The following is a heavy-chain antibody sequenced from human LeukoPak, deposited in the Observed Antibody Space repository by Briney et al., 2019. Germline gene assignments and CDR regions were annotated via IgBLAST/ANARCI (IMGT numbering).Heavy chain of an antibody. J-gene: IGHJ5*02. CDR2: IYHSGST. CDR3: ARVWSGYYKRNWFDP. Sequence: TSETLSLTCAVSGGSISSGGYSWSWIRQPPGKGLEWIGYIYHSGSTYYNPSLKSRVTISVDTSKNQFSLKLSSVTAADTAVYYCARVWSGYYKRNWFDPWGQGTLVTVSS. CDR1: GGSISSGGYS. V-gene: IGHV4-30-2*01. D-gene: IGHD3-3*01.